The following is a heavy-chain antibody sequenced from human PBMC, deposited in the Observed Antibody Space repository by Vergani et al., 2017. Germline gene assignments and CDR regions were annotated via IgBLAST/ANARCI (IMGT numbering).Heavy chain of an antibody. V-gene: IGHV4-30-4*08. J-gene: IGHJ4*02. CDR1: GGSISRNDYY. Sequence: QVQLQESGPGLVKPSQTLSLTCSVSGGSISRNDYYWSWIRQPPGKGLEWLGYIYYSGSTYYNPSPKSRLTMSVDTSKNQFSLELSSVTASDTAMYYCASKPTGTSWYSVKYYFDFWGQGTLVAVSS. CDR2: IYYSGST. CDR3: ASKPTGTSWYSVKYYFDF. D-gene: IGHD6-13*01.